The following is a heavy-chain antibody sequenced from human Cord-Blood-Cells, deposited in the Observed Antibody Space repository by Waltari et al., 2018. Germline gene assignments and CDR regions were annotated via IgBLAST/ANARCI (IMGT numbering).Heavy chain of an antibody. CDR3: ARSIRLPTVTTYYYYYGMDV. Sequence: EVQLVESGGGLVQPGGSLRLSCAASGFTFSSYWMHWVRQAPGKGLVGVSRINSDGSSTSYADSVKGRFTISRDNAKNTLYLQMNSLRAEDTAVYYCARSIRLPTVTTYYYYYGMDVWGHGTTVTVSS. J-gene: IGHJ6*02. CDR2: INSDGSST. D-gene: IGHD4-17*01. V-gene: IGHV3-74*01. CDR1: GFTFSSYW.